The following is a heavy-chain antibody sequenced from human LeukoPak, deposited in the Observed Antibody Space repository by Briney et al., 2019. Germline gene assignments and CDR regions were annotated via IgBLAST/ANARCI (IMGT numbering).Heavy chain of an antibody. CDR3: APQQLPYYYGMDV. J-gene: IGHJ6*02. Sequence: GGSLRLSCAASGFTFSSYGMHWVRQAPGKGPEWVAVIWYDGSNKYYADSVKGRFTISRDNSKNTLYLQMNSLRAEDTAVYYCAPQQLPYYYGMDVWGQGTTVTVSS. D-gene: IGHD6-13*01. V-gene: IGHV3-33*01. CDR1: GFTFSSYG. CDR2: IWYDGSNK.